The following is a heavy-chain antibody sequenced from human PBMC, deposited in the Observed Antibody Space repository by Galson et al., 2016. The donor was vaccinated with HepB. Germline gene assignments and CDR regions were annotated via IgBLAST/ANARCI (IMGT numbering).Heavy chain of an antibody. V-gene: IGHV3-13*01. Sequence: SLRLSCAASGFTFSIHDMHWVRQVTGKGLEWVSAIETAGDTHYPDSVKGRFTISRENAKNSLYLQMNDLRAGDTAVYYCARGKSLLTMPWNYGLDVWGKGTAVTVSS. CDR2: IETAGDT. CDR3: ARGKSLLTMPWNYGLDV. D-gene: IGHD1-1*01. J-gene: IGHJ6*04. CDR1: GFTFSIHD.